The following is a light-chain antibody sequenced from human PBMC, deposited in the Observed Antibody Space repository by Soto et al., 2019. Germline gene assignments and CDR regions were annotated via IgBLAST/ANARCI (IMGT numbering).Light chain of an antibody. J-gene: IGKJ5*01. V-gene: IGKV3D-20*02. CDR2: GAS. CDR3: QQRSNWLT. CDR1: QSVSSSY. Sequence: EIVLTQSPGTLSLSPGERATLSCRASQSVSSSYLAWYQQKPGQAPRLLIYGASSRATGIPDRFSGSGSGTDFTLTISRLEPEDFAVYYCQQRSNWLTFGGGTRLEIK.